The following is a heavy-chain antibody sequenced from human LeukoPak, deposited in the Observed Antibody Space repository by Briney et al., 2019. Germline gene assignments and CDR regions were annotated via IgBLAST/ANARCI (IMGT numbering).Heavy chain of an antibody. V-gene: IGHV3-23*01. Sequence: PGGSLRLSCAASGFMFSRYAMIWVRQTPGKGLEWVSAITETGAGTYYADSVKGRFTISRDNSKNTLYLQMNSLRAEDTAVYYCAKDQVRSRQPRWKQPSFDYWGQGTLVTVSS. J-gene: IGHJ4*02. CDR1: GFMFSRYA. D-gene: IGHD1-1*01. CDR2: ITETGAGT. CDR3: AKDQVRSRQPRWKQPSFDY.